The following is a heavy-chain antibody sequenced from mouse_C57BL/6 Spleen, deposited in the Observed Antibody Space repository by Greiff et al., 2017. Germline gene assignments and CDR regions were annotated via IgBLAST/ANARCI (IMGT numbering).Heavy chain of an antibody. CDR2: ISSGSSTI. D-gene: IGHD4-1*02. Sequence: EVHLVESGGGLVKPGGSLKLSCAASGFTFSDYGMHWVRQAPEQGLEWVAYISSGSSTIYYADTVKGRFTISRDNAKNTLFLQMTSLRSEDTAMYYCANWDRFAYWGQGTLVTVSA. CDR1: GFTFSDYG. V-gene: IGHV5-17*01. CDR3: ANWDRFAY. J-gene: IGHJ3*01.